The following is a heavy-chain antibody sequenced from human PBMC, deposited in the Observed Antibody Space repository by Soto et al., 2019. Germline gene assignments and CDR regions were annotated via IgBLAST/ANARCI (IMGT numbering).Heavy chain of an antibody. D-gene: IGHD2-15*01. V-gene: IGHV4-34*01. J-gene: IGHJ4*01. Sequence: SETLSLTCAVYGGSFSGYYWSWIRQPPGKGLEWIGEINHSGSTNYNPSLKSRVTISVDTSKNQFSLKLRSVTAADTAVYYCARLGGRYQAFDYWGHGALVTVSS. CDR1: GGSFSGYY. CDR3: ARLGGRYQAFDY. CDR2: INHSGST.